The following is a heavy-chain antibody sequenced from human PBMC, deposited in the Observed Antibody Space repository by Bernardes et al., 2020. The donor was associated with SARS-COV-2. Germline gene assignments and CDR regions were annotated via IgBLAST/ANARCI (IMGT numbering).Heavy chain of an antibody. V-gene: IGHV1-8*01. D-gene: IGHD2-15*01. CDR1: GYTFTSYD. Sequence: ASVKVSCKASGYTFTSYDINWVRQATGQGLEWMGWMNPNSGNTGYAQKFQGRVTMTRNTSISTAYMELSSLRSEDTAVYYCARGFTRPLRILVVVAATKAWFDPWGQGTLVTVSS. CDR3: ARGFTRPLRILVVVAATKAWFDP. CDR2: MNPNSGNT. J-gene: IGHJ5*02.